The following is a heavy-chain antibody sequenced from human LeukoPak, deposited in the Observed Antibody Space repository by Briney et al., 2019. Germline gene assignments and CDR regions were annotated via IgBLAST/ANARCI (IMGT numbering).Heavy chain of an antibody. CDR3: ARDVKEAGGYYPRGAFDI. Sequence: SETLSLTCTVSGGSISSYYWSWIRQPAGKGLEWIGRIYTSGSTNYNPSLKSRVTMSVDTSKNQFSLKLSSVTAADTAVYYCARDVKEAGGYYPRGAFDIWGQGTMVTVSS. CDR2: IYTSGST. V-gene: IGHV4-4*07. J-gene: IGHJ3*02. D-gene: IGHD3-22*01. CDR1: GGSISSYY.